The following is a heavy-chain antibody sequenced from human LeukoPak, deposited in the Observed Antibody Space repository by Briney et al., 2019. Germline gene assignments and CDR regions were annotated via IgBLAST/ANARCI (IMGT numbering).Heavy chain of an antibody. CDR3: AKDLASDCYVFDC. J-gene: IGHJ4*02. V-gene: IGHV3-23*01. CDR1: GFTFDDYA. CDR2: ISGGGGTT. D-gene: IGHD2-21*01. Sequence: GGSLRLSCAASGFTFDDYAMSWVRQAPGKGLEWVSTISGGGGTTFYADSVKGRFTIFRDNSKNTLYLQMNSLRAEDTAVYYCAKDLASDCYVFDCRGQGTLVTVSS.